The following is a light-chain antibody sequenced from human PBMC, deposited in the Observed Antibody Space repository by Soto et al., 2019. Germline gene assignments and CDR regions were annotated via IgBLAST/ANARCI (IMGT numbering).Light chain of an antibody. CDR1: QTISSW. J-gene: IGKJ1*01. Sequence: DIQMTQSPSTLSGSVGDRVTITCRASQTISSWLAWYQQKPGKAPKLLIYKASTLKSGFPSRFSGSGSGTEFTIPISSLQPADFAPYYCQHSNSYSEAFGQGTTWELK. V-gene: IGKV1-5*03. CDR2: KAS. CDR3: QHSNSYSEA.